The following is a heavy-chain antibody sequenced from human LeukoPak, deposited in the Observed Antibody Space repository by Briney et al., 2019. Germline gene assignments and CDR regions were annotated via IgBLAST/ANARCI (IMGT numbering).Heavy chain of an antibody. Sequence: GGSLRLSCAASGFTFSSYSMNWVRQAPGKGLEWVSSISSASSYIYYADSVKGRFTVSRDNAKNSLYLQMNSLRAEDTAVYYCARGVQEGFLEWVGDYWGQGTLVTVSS. CDR2: ISSASSYI. J-gene: IGHJ4*02. CDR3: ARGVQEGFLEWVGDY. CDR1: GFTFSSYS. V-gene: IGHV3-21*01. D-gene: IGHD3-3*01.